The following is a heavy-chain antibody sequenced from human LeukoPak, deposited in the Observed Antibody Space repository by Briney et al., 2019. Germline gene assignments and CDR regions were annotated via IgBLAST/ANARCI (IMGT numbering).Heavy chain of an antibody. V-gene: IGHV3-7*01. J-gene: IGHJ4*02. CDR1: GFAFSTYW. D-gene: IGHD6-13*01. CDR2: IKHDGNEK. Sequence: GGSLRLSCAASGFAFSTYWMSWVRQAPGKGLEWVAHIKHDGNEKKYVDSVKGRFTISRDNAKNSLYLQMNTLTAEDTAVYYCARVRLGSSSWCDDYWGQGTLVTVSS. CDR3: ARVRLGSSSWCDDY.